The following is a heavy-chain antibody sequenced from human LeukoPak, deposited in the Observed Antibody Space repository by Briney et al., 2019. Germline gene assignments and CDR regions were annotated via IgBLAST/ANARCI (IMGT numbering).Heavy chain of an antibody. CDR3: ASHQGYSRTAPFDY. CDR2: ISAYIGNT. Sequence: EASVKVSCKASGYTFTGYYMHWVRQAPGQGLEWMGWISAYIGNTYYAQKFQGRVTMTTDTSTTTAYMELSRLRSDDTAVYYCASHQGYSRTAPFDYWGQGTLVTVSS. D-gene: IGHD6-13*01. J-gene: IGHJ4*02. V-gene: IGHV1-18*04. CDR1: GYTFTGYY.